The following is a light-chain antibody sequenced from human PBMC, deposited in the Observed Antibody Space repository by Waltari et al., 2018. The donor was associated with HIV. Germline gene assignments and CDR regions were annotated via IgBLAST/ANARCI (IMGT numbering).Light chain of an antibody. CDR2: EVF. CDR1: SSDVGTYNL. Sequence: QSALTQPASVSVSPGQSITIPCNGTSSDVGTYNLVSWYQQFPGKAPQLIVSEVFRLPSVISSRFSGTKSGNTASLTISKLRAEDEADYYCCSYAGDNHYVFGSGTQLTVL. V-gene: IGLV2-23*02. CDR3: CSYAGDNHYV. J-gene: IGLJ1*01.